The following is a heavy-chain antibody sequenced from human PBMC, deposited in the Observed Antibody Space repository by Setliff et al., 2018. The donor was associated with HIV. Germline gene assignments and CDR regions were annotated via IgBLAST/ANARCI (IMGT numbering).Heavy chain of an antibody. Sequence: AASVKVSCKSSGYMFTEHYVHWVRQSPGQGFQWMGRVNPQTGDTALVQQFPETVSLSADTSIATAFMQLLWLTTGDTATYYCARGPRTSESIDCWGRGTLGTVSS. J-gene: IGHJ4*02. V-gene: IGHV1-2*06. CDR3: ARGPRTSESIDC. CDR2: VNPQTGDT. CDR1: GYMFTEHY. D-gene: IGHD6-6*01.